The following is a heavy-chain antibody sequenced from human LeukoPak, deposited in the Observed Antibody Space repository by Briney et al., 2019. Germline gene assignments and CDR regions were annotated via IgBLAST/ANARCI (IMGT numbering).Heavy chain of an antibody. CDR3: ARGLELRGQDSYFDY. V-gene: IGHV1-69*13. J-gene: IGHJ4*02. Sequence: SVKVSCKASGGTFSSYAISWVRQAPGQGLEWMGGIIPIFGTANYAQKFQGRVTITADESTSTAYMELSSLRSEDTAVYYCARGLELRGQDSYFDYWGQGTLVTVSS. CDR1: GGTFSSYA. CDR2: IIPIFGTA. D-gene: IGHD1-7*01.